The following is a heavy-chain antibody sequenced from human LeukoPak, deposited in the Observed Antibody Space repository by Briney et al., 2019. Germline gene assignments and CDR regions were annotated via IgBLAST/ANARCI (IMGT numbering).Heavy chain of an antibody. Sequence: SETLSLTCTVSGGPISSYYWGWIRQPAGRGLEWIGRIYTRGSANYNPSLKSRVTMSVDMSKNQFSLKLSSVTAADTAVYYCARSDPYSSGWPLGYWGQGTLVTVSS. D-gene: IGHD6-19*01. CDR3: ARSDPYSSGWPLGY. V-gene: IGHV4-4*07. CDR2: IYTRGSA. CDR1: GGPISSYY. J-gene: IGHJ4*02.